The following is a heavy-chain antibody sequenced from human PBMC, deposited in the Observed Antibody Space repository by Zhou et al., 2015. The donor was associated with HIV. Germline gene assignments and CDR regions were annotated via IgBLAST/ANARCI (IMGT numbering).Heavy chain of an antibody. D-gene: IGHD6-19*01. V-gene: IGHV3-9*01. J-gene: IGHJ6*02. Sequence: EVQLVESGGGLVQPGRSLRLSCAASGFMFDDYAMYWVRQAPGKGLEWLSGISWNSDDIAYAASVKDRFTISRDNAKNSLYLHMNSLRPEDTALYFCAKLAGGSGWLWDYALDVWGQGP. CDR3: AKLAGGSGWLWDYALDV. CDR2: ISWNSDDI. CDR1: GFMFDDYA.